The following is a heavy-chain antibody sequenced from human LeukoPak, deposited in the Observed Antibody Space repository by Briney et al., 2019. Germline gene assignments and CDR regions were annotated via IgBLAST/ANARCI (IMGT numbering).Heavy chain of an antibody. CDR2: ISSSSSTI. CDR3: ARPILTVTTSFDY. J-gene: IGHJ4*02. Sequence: GGSLRLSCAASGFNITSNYTNWVRQAPGKGLEWVSYISSSSSTIYYADSVKGRFTISRDNAKNSLYLQMNSLRAEDTAVYYCARPILTVTTSFDYWGQGTLVTVSS. V-gene: IGHV3-48*01. CDR1: GFNITSNY. D-gene: IGHD4-17*01.